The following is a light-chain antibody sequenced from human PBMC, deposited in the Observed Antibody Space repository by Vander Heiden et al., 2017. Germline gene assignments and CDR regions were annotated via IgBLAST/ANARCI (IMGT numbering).Light chain of an antibody. CDR1: SGSVSTSYY. V-gene: IGLV8-61*01. CDR3: VLYMGSGIWV. CDR2: STN. J-gene: IGLJ3*02. Sequence: QTVVTQEPSFSVSPGGTVTLTCGLSSGSVSTSYYPSWYQQTPGQAPRTLIYSTNTRSSGVLDRFSGSILGNKAALTITGAQADDESDYYCVLYMGSGIWVFGGGTKLNVL.